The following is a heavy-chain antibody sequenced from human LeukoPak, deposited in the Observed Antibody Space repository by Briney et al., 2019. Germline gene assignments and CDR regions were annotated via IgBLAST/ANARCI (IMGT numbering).Heavy chain of an antibody. CDR2: IYYSGST. D-gene: IGHD7-27*01. V-gene: IGHV4-31*03. CDR1: GGSISSGGYY. Sequence: SQTLSLTCTVSGGSISSGGYYWSWIRQHPGKGLEWIGYIYYSGSTYYNPSLKIRVTISIDTSKNQFSLKLRSVTAAETAVYYRAMATGEDAFDIWGQGTMVTVSS. J-gene: IGHJ3*02. CDR3: AMATGEDAFDI.